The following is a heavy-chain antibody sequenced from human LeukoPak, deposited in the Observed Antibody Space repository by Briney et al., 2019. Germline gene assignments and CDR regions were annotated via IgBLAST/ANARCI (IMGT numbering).Heavy chain of an antibody. J-gene: IGHJ4*02. CDR2: IDWDDDK. V-gene: IGHV2-70*11. D-gene: IGHD5-12*01. CDR3: ARIYRGNNWPFDY. Sequence: SGPALVKPTQTLTLNCTFSGFSLSTSGMCVSWIRQPPGKALEWLARIDWDDDKYYSTSLKTRLTISKDTSKNRVVLTMTNMDPVDTATYYCARIYRGNNWPFDYWGQGTLVTVSS. CDR1: GFSLSTSGMC.